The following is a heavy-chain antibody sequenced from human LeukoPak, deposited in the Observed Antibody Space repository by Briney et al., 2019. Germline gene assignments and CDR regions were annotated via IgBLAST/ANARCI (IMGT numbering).Heavy chain of an antibody. CDR3: ARDRGSYLTPDY. J-gene: IGHJ4*02. V-gene: IGHV3-30*02. CDR2: IRYDGSNK. D-gene: IGHD3-10*01. Sequence: GGSLRLSCAASGFTFSSYGMQWVRQAPGKGLEWVAFIRYDGSNKYYADSVKGRFTISRDNSKNTLYLQMNSLRSDDTAVYYCARDRGSYLTPDYWGQGTLVTVSS. CDR1: GFTFSSYG.